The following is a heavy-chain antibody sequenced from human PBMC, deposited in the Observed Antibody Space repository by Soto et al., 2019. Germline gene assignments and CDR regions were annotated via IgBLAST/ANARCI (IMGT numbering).Heavy chain of an antibody. J-gene: IGHJ6*02. CDR3: ARPVRGSPEDV. Sequence: EVQLVESGGGLVQPGRSLRLSCEASGFTFSAYWMGWVRQAPGTGLQWVATIKTDGSEKYYVDSVTGRFTISRDNDKNSLYLQLNTLRAEDTGVYYCARPVRGSPEDVWGQGTTVTVSS. D-gene: IGHD3-16*01. V-gene: IGHV3-7*05. CDR2: IKTDGSEK. CDR1: GFTFSAYW.